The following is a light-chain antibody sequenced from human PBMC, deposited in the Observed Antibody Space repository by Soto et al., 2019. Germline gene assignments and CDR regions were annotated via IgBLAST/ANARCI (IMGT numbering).Light chain of an antibody. CDR2: GAS. CDR1: QSVSSY. V-gene: IGKV3-15*01. Sequence: EIVMTQSPATLSVSPGERATLSCRASQSVSSYLAWYQQKPGQAPRLLIHGASTRATGAPARFSGSGSGTEFTLTISSLQPDDFATYYCQQYNTFWTFGPGTKVDIK. CDR3: QQYNTFWT. J-gene: IGKJ1*01.